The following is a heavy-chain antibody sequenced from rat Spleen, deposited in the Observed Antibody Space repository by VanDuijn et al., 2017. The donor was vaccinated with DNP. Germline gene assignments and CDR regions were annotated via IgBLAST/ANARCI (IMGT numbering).Heavy chain of an antibody. D-gene: IGHD1-10*01. CDR2: MSPTTRSS. CDR3: VREQHFHFDY. Sequence: EVQLVESGGGLVQPGRSVKLSCAASGLTFSHSDLAWVRQAPTKGLEWVACMSPTTRSSYYRDSVRGRFTVSRDDSTSTLYLQMNSLKSEDTATYYCVREQHFHFDYWGQGVMVTVSS. V-gene: IGHV5-25*01. J-gene: IGHJ2*01. CDR1: GLTFSHSD.